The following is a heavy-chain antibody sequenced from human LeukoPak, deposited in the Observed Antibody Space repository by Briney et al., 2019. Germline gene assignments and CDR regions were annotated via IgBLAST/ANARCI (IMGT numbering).Heavy chain of an antibody. CDR1: GDSISSSSYY. CDR3: ARRPISIWFFQH. J-gene: IGHJ1*01. Sequence: SETLSLTCTVSGDSISSSSYYWGWIRQPPGKGLEWIGSIYYSGSTYYNPSLKSRVTISVDTSKNEFSLKLSSVTAADTAVYYCARRPISIWFFQHWGQGTLVTVSS. V-gene: IGHV4-39*07. D-gene: IGHD3-9*01. CDR2: IYYSGST.